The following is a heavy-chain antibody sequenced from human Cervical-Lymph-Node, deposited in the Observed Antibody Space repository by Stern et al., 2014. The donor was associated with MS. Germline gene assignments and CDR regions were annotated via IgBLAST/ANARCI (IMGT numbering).Heavy chain of an antibody. CDR2: IIPIFGTA. Sequence: QVQLVQSGAEVKKPGSSVKVSCKASGGTFSSYAINWVRQAPGQGPEWMGGIIPIFGTANYAQKFQGRVTITADESTDTAYMELSSLRSEDTAVYYCARDSRHYDTTFYFDSWGQGTLVTVSS. CDR1: GGTFSSYA. J-gene: IGHJ4*02. D-gene: IGHD2/OR15-2a*01. CDR3: ARDSRHYDTTFYFDS. V-gene: IGHV1-69*01.